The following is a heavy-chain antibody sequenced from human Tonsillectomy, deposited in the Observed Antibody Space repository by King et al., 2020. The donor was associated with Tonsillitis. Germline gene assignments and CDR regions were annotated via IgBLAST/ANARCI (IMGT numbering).Heavy chain of an antibody. CDR1: GFSLSNARMG. D-gene: IGHD3-3*01. CDR3: ARMRRDSITIFGVVDY. Sequence: TLKESGPVLVKPTETLTLTCTVSGFSLSNARMGVSWIRQPPGKALEWLAHIFSNDEKSYSTSLKSRLTISKDTSKSQVVLTMTKMDPVDTATYYCARMRRDSITIFGVVDYWGQGTLVTVSS. J-gene: IGHJ4*02. CDR2: IFSNDEK. V-gene: IGHV2-26*01.